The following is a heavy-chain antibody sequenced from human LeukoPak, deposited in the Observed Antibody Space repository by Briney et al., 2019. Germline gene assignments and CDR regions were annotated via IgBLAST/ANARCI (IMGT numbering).Heavy chain of an antibody. CDR3: ARGWIEMLTVYFDY. Sequence: ASVKVSCKASDYTFTSYGISWVRQAPGQGLEWMGWISTYNGDTKYTQKLQGRVTMTADTSTRTAYMELRSLRSDDTAVYYCARGWIEMLTVYFDYWGQGTLVSVFS. J-gene: IGHJ4*02. V-gene: IGHV1-18*01. CDR1: DYTFTSYG. CDR2: ISTYNGDT. D-gene: IGHD5-24*01.